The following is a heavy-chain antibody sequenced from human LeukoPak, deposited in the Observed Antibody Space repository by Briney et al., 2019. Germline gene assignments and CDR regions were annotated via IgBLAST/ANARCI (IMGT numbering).Heavy chain of an antibody. J-gene: IGHJ6*02. CDR1: GYTFTSYD. Sequence: GASVKVSCKASGYTFTSYDIDWVRQATGQGLEWMGWMNPNSGNTGYAQKFQGRDTMTRNTSISTAYMELSSLRAEDTAVYYCARGGLFYDYVWGSVSGSYGMDVWGQGTTVTVSS. V-gene: IGHV1-8*01. D-gene: IGHD3-16*01. CDR2: MNPNSGNT. CDR3: ARGGLFYDYVWGSVSGSYGMDV.